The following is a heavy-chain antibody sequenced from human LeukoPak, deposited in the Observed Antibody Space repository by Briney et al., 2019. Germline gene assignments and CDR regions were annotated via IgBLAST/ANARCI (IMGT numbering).Heavy chain of an antibody. D-gene: IGHD3-22*01. CDR1: GGSISSYY. CDR3: AREKNSGYYDY. CDR2: ICYSGST. J-gene: IGHJ4*02. Sequence: SETLSLTCTVSGGSISSYYWSWIRQPPGKGLEWIGYICYSGSTNYNPSLKSRVTISVDTSKNQFSLKLSSVTAADTAVYYCAREKNSGYYDYWGQGTLVTVSS. V-gene: IGHV4-59*01.